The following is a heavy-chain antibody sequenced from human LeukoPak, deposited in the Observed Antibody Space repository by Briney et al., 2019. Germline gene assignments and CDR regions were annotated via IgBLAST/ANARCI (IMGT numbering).Heavy chain of an antibody. Sequence: ASVKVSCKASGYTFTGYYMHWVRQAPGQGLEWMGWINPNSGGTNYAQKFQGRVTMTRDTSISTAYMELSRLRSDDTAVYYCARVAYYDFWSGYFHFDYWGQGTLVTVSS. J-gene: IGHJ4*02. CDR1: GYTFTGYY. V-gene: IGHV1-2*02. CDR2: INPNSGGT. CDR3: ARVAYYDFWSGYFHFDY. D-gene: IGHD3-3*01.